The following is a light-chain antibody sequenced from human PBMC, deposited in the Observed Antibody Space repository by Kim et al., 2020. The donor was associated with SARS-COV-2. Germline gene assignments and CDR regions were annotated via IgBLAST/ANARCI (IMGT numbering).Light chain of an antibody. V-gene: IGLV2-23*02. CDR1: ISEFGSYNL. CDR2: EVR. CDR3: CSYVV. Sequence: GFPGQSITNSFNGDISEFGSYNLVSWYQQHPGKAPKLMIYEVRKRPSGVSNRFSGSKSGNTASLTISGLQAEDETDYDCCSYVVFGGGTQLTVL. J-gene: IGLJ2*01.